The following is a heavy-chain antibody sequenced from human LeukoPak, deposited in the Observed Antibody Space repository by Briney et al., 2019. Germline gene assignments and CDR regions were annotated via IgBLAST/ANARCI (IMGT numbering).Heavy chain of an antibody. V-gene: IGHV1-69*06. CDR3: ARYEYYYDSSGYSWDAFDI. CDR2: IIPIFGTA. CDR1: GGTFSSYA. D-gene: IGHD3-22*01. Sequence: SVKVSCKASGGTFSSYAISWVRQAPGQGLEWMGGIIPIFGTANYAQKFQGRVTITADKSTSTAYMELSSLRSEDTAVYYCARYEYYYDSSGYSWDAFDIWGQGTVVTVSS. J-gene: IGHJ3*02.